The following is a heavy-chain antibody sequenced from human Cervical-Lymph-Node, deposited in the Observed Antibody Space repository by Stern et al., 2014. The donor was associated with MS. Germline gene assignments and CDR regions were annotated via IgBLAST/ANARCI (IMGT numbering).Heavy chain of an antibody. CDR2: IIPMFGIA. D-gene: IGHD4-11*01. Sequence: VQLVESGAEVKKPASSVKVSCKASGGTLNNYAINWVRQAPGQGLEWMGMIIPMFGIANYAQKFQGRVTITADESTSTAYMELSSLRSEDTAVYFCARDIALNTGYYLDYWGQGTLVTVSS. V-gene: IGHV1-69*18. J-gene: IGHJ4*02. CDR3: ARDIALNTGYYLDY. CDR1: GGTLNNYA.